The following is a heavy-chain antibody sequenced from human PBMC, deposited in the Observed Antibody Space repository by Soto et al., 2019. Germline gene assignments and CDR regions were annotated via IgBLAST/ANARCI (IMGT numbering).Heavy chain of an antibody. Sequence: SETLSLTCPVSGGSISSGGYFWSWVRQHPGKGLEGIGNIYYSGRTYYNPSLKSLVTISVDTSKNQFSLKLSSVTAADTAVYYRPRFPREENPKPASWYQFHNWGQGT. CDR2: IYYSGRT. D-gene: IGHD2-15*01. CDR1: GGSISSGGYF. V-gene: IGHV4-31*01. CDR3: PRFPREENPKPASWYQFHN. J-gene: IGHJ4*02.